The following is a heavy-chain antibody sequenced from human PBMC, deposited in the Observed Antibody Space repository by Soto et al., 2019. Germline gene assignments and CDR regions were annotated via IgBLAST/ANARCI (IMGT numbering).Heavy chain of an antibody. D-gene: IGHD1-7*01. V-gene: IGHV3-23*01. CDR1: GLTFSNYA. CDR2: MSGSSSTT. J-gene: IGHJ4*02. CDR3: AKNQERELPRVIDF. Sequence: GSLRLSCATSGLTFSNYAMSWVRQAPGGGLEWVSSMSGSSSTTYYADSVRGRFTISRDRSKNTLYLQMSSLRAEDTALYYCAKNQERELPRVIDFWGQGALVTVSS.